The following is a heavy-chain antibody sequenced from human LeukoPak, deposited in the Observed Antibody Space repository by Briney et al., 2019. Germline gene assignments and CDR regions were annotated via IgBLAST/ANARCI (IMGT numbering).Heavy chain of an antibody. D-gene: IGHD5-12*01. CDR1: GSTFSSYS. J-gene: IGHJ4*02. Sequence: GGSLRLSCAASGSTFSSYSMNWVRQAPGKGLEWVSSISNSSSYIYYADSVKGLFTISRDNAKNSLYLQMNSLRAEDTDVYYCARDGYSGYFDYWGQGTLVTVSS. CDR3: ARDGYSGYFDY. CDR2: ISNSSSYI. V-gene: IGHV3-21*01.